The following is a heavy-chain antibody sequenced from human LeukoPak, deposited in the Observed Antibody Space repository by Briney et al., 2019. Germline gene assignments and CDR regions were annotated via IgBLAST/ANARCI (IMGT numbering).Heavy chain of an antibody. CDR3: AKDRQYDFWSGYPYYFDY. J-gene: IGHJ4*02. V-gene: IGHV3-23*01. CDR1: GFTFSSYA. Sequence: PGGSLRLSCAASGFTFSSYAMSWVRQAPGKGLEWVSAISGSGGSTYYADSVKGRFTISRDNSKNTLYLQMNSLRAEDTAVYYYAKDRQYDFWSGYPYYFDYWGQGTLVTVSS. D-gene: IGHD3-3*01. CDR2: ISGSGGST.